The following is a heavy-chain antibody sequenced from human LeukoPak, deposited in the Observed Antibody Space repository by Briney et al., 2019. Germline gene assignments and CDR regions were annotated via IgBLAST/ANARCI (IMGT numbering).Heavy chain of an antibody. J-gene: IGHJ4*02. CDR2: IYYSGST. Sequence: ASETLSLTCTVSGGSISSYYWSWIRQPPGKGLEWIGYIYYSGSTNYNPSLKSRVTISVDTSKNQFSLKLSSVTAADTAVYYCARGRSYYYGSGFDYWGQGTLVTVSS. V-gene: IGHV4-59*12. CDR3: ARGRSYYYGSGFDY. D-gene: IGHD3-10*01. CDR1: GGSISSYY.